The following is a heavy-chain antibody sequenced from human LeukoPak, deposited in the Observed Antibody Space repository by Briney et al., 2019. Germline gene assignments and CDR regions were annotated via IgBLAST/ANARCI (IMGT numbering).Heavy chain of an antibody. CDR2: ISSNGGST. CDR3: ARDEDVDIVAAFGYFDL. D-gene: IGHD5-12*01. CDR1: GFTFSSYA. J-gene: IGHJ2*01. V-gene: IGHV3-64*01. Sequence: GGSLRLSCAASGFTFSSYAMRWVRQAPGKGLEYVSAISSNGGSTYYANSVKGRFTISRDNSKNTLYLQMGSLRAEDTAVYYCARDEDVDIVAAFGYFDLWGRGTLVTVSS.